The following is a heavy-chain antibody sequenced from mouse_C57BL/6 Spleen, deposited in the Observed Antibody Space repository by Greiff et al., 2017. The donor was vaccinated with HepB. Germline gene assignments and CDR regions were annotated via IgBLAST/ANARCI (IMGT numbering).Heavy chain of an antibody. CDR2: IYPRSGNT. V-gene: IGHV1-81*01. CDR3: ARFATTVVATENYFDY. J-gene: IGHJ2*01. D-gene: IGHD1-1*01. CDR1: GYTFTSYG. Sequence: VQLQQSGAELARPGASVKLSCKASGYTFTSYGISWVKQRTGQGLEWIGEIYPRSGNTYYNEKFKGKATLTADKSSSTAYMELRSLTSGDSAVYFCARFATTVVATENYFDYWGQGTTLTVSS.